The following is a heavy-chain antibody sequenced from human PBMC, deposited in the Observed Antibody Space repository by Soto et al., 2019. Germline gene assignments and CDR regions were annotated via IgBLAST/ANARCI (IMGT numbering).Heavy chain of an antibody. V-gene: IGHV3-15*01. Sequence: EVQLVESGGGLVKPGGSLRLSCAVSGITFSNAWMTWVRQAPGKGLEWVGLIKSKADGGIIDYAAPVKGRFAISRDDSKNTLYLQMNSLKTEDTAVYSCTTAFEWGQGTLVTVSS. J-gene: IGHJ4*02. CDR3: TTAFE. CDR1: GITFSNAW. CDR2: IKSKADGGII.